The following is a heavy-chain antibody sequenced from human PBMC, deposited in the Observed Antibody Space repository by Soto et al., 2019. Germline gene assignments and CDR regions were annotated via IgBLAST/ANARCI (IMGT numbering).Heavy chain of an antibody. Sequence: QVQLVQSGAEVKKPGSSVKVSCKASGGTFSSYAISWVRQAPGQGLEWMGGIIPIFGTANYAQKFQGRVTITADESTSTAYMELSSMRSEDTAVSYCSRGRVTMIVADAFDIWGQGTMVTVSS. J-gene: IGHJ3*02. CDR1: GGTFSSYA. CDR3: SRGRVTMIVADAFDI. D-gene: IGHD3-22*01. V-gene: IGHV1-69*12. CDR2: IIPIFGTA.